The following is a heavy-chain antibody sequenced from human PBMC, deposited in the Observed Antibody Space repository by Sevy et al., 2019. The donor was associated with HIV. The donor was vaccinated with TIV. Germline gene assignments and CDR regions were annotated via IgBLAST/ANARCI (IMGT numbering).Heavy chain of an antibody. Sequence: GGSLRLSCTASGFTVNTNYMSWVRQAPEKGLEWVSVIYSGGSTYYADSVKGRFTISRDNSKDTVYLQMNSLRAEDTAVYNCARVSGGSKWTAFDYWGQGTLVTVSS. V-gene: IGHV3-53*01. CDR2: IYSGGST. CDR3: ARVSGGSKWTAFDY. D-gene: IGHD2-15*01. J-gene: IGHJ4*02. CDR1: GFTVNTNY.